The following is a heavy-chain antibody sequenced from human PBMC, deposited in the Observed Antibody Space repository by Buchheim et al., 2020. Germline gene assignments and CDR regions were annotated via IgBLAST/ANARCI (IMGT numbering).Heavy chain of an antibody. J-gene: IGHJ4*02. CDR1: GFTFSSYG. V-gene: IGHV3-30*18. D-gene: IGHD3-10*01. Sequence: QVQLVESGGGVVQPGRSLRLSCAASGFTFSSYGMHWVRQAPGKGLEWVAVILYDGSNKYYADSVKGRFTISRDNSKNTLYLQMNSLRIEDTAVYYCAKDGYYYGSGLLNYFDYWGQGTL. CDR2: ILYDGSNK. CDR3: AKDGYYYGSGLLNYFDY.